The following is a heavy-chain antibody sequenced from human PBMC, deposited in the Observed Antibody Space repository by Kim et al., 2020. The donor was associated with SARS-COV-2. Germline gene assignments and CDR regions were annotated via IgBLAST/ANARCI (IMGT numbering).Heavy chain of an antibody. CDR2: INAGNGNT. V-gene: IGHV1-3*01. CDR1: GYTFTSYA. CDR3: ARVELPYYYYGMDV. Sequence: ASVKVSCKASGYTFTSYAMHWVRQAPGQRLEWMGWINAGNGNTKYSQKFQGRVTITRDTSASTAYMELSSLRSEDTAVYYCARVELPYYYYGMDVWGQGTTVTVSS. D-gene: IGHD1-26*01. J-gene: IGHJ6*02.